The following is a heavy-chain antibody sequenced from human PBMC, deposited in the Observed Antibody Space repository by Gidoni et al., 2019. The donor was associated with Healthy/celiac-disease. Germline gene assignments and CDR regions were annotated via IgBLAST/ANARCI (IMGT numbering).Heavy chain of an antibody. CDR1: GGTFRSSY. Sequence: QVQLVQSGAEVKKPGSSVQVSCKASGGTFRSSYSSCVRQAPGQGPEWMGGIIPIVGTANDTQKYQGRGTITADESTSTAYMERSSRRSEDTAVYDCAGGEYGDYSADYYYGMDVWGQGTTVTVSS. D-gene: IGHD4-17*01. CDR3: AGGEYGDYSADYYYGMDV. CDR2: IIPIVGTA. J-gene: IGHJ6*02. V-gene: IGHV1-69*01.